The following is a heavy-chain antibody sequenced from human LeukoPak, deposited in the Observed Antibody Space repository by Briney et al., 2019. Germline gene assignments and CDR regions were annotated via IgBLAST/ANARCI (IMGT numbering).Heavy chain of an antibody. CDR3: AKDFSAAAGNFDY. Sequence: GGSLRLSCAACGFTFSSYGMHWVRQAPGKGLEWVAFIRYDGSNKDYADSVKGRFTISRDNSKNTLYLQMNSLRAEDTAVYYCAKDFSAAAGNFDYWGQGTLVTVSS. CDR1: GFTFSSYG. V-gene: IGHV3-30*02. J-gene: IGHJ4*02. D-gene: IGHD6-13*01. CDR2: IRYDGSNK.